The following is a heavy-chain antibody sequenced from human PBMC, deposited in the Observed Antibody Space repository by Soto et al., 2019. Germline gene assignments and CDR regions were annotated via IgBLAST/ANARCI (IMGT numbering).Heavy chain of an antibody. V-gene: IGHV3-48*01. CDR1: GFTFSSYS. D-gene: IGHD3-10*01. J-gene: IGHJ4*02. Sequence: GGSLRLSCAASGFTFSSYSMNWVRQAPGKGLEWVSYISSSSSTIYYADSVKGRFTISRDNAKNSLYLQMNSLRAEDTAVYYCARDGEGGVQPTKDWGQGTLVTVSS. CDR2: ISSSSSTI. CDR3: ARDGEGGVQPTKD.